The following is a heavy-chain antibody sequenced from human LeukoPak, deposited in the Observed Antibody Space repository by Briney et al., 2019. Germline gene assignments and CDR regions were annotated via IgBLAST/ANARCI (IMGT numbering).Heavy chain of an antibody. Sequence: GASVKVSCKASGYTFTSYGISWVRQAPGQGLEWMGWISAYNGNTNYAQKLQGRVTMTTDTSTSTAYMEPRSLRSDDTAVYYCARVEGIAVAGILIYYYYYYMDVWGKGTTVTVSS. CDR2: ISAYNGNT. J-gene: IGHJ6*03. V-gene: IGHV1-18*01. CDR3: ARVEGIAVAGILIYYYYYYMDV. D-gene: IGHD6-19*01. CDR1: GYTFTSYG.